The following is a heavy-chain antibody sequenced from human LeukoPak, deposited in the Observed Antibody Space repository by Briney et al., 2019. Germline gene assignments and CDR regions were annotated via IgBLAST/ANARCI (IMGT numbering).Heavy chain of an antibody. Sequence: PGGSLRLSCTASGFTFGDYAMSWFRQAPGKGLEWVSSISSSSSYIYYADSVKGRFTISRDNAKNSLYLQMNSLRAGDTAVYYCASGVVVPAAYFDYWGQGTLVTVSS. CDR1: GFTFGDYA. CDR2: ISSSSSYI. V-gene: IGHV3-21*01. D-gene: IGHD2-2*01. J-gene: IGHJ4*02. CDR3: ASGVVVPAAYFDY.